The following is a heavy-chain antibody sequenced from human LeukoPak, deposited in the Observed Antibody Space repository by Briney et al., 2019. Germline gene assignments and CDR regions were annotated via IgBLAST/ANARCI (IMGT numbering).Heavy chain of an antibody. J-gene: IGHJ3*02. CDR2: IRGGGGSA. CDR1: GFTFSAYA. Sequence: GGSLRLSCTASGFTFSAYAMLWVRQAPGKGPEWVSAIRGGGGSAFYADSVKGRFTISRDNSKYTLFLQMNSLRAEDTAVYYCARDPNGDYIGAFDMWGPGTMVTVSS. CDR3: ARDPNGDYIGAFDM. D-gene: IGHD4-17*01. V-gene: IGHV3-23*01.